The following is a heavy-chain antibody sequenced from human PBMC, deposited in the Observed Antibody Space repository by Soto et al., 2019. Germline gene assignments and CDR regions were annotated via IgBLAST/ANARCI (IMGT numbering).Heavy chain of an antibody. D-gene: IGHD6-13*01. CDR2: IDPSDSYT. CDR3: ARLSSSWYGPYYYGMDV. J-gene: IGHJ6*02. Sequence: GASLKISCKGSGYSFTSYWISWVRQMPGKGLEWMGRIDPSDSYTNYSPSFQGHVTISADKSISTAYLQWSSLKASDTAMYYCARLSSSWYGPYYYGMDVWGQGTTVTVSS. CDR1: GYSFTSYW. V-gene: IGHV5-10-1*01.